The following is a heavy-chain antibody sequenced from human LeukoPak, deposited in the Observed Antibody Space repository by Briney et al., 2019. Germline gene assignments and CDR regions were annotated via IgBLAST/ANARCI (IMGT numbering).Heavy chain of an antibody. V-gene: IGHV1-18*01. J-gene: IGHJ6*03. D-gene: IGHD2-2*01. CDR1: GYTFTSYG. CDR2: ISTYNGNT. Sequence: ASVKVSCKASGYTFTSYGISWVRQAPGQGLEWMGWISTYNGNTQYAQKFQGRVTLTTDTPTKTVYMELRSLRSNDTAVYYCALPAKGAYFFYYMEVWGKGTTVTVSS. CDR3: ALPAKGAYFFYYMEV.